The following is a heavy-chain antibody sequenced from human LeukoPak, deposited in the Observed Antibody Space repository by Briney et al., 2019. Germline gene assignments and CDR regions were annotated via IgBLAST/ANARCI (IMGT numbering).Heavy chain of an antibody. V-gene: IGHV3-23*01. CDR2: ISGSVGST. J-gene: IGHJ6*02. CDR3: AKAQQFPKLKYCSGGSCYSRSYGMDV. D-gene: IGHD2-15*01. CDR1: GFTFSSYA. Sequence: GGSLRLSCAASGFTFSSYAMSWVRQAPGKGLEWVSLISGSVGSTYYADSVKGRFTISRDNSKNTLYLQMNSLRAEDTAVYYCAKAQQFPKLKYCSGGSCYSRSYGMDVWGQGTTVTVSS.